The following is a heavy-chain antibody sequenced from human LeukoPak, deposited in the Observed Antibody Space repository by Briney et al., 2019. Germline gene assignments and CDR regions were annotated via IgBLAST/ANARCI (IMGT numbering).Heavy chain of an antibody. D-gene: IGHD3-10*01. Sequence: GGSLRLSCEASGFTFSSYDMHWVRQAPGKGLEWVAFIQYDASNKYYADSVKGRFTISRDNSKNTLYLQMNSLRAEDTAVYYCASLSITMVRGVIGYFDYWGQGTLVTVSS. J-gene: IGHJ4*02. CDR2: IQYDASNK. CDR1: GFTFSSYD. V-gene: IGHV3-30*02. CDR3: ASLSITMVRGVIGYFDY.